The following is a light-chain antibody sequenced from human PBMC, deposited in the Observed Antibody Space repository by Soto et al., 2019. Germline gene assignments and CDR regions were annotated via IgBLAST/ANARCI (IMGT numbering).Light chain of an antibody. CDR2: AAS. Sequence: PCFLSASVGEGVTITCRASQGISSNLAWYQQKPGKAPKLLIYAASTLQSGVPSRFSGSGSGTEFTLTISSLQPEDFATYYCQQFNSYPITFGQGTRLEIK. CDR1: QGISSN. J-gene: IGKJ5*01. CDR3: QQFNSYPIT. V-gene: IGKV1-9*01.